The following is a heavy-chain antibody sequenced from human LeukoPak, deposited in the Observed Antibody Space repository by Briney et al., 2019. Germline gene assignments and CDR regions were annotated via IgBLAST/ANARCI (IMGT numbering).Heavy chain of an antibody. CDR2: IIPILGIA. V-gene: IGHV1-69*04. CDR1: GGTFSSYA. Sequence: SVKVSCKASGGTFSSYAISWVRQAPGQGLEWMGRIIPILGIANYAQKFQGRVTITADKSTGTAYMELSSLRSEDTAVYYCARDAEKSYYYDSSGYYYGFDYWGQGTLVTVSS. D-gene: IGHD3-22*01. CDR3: ARDAEKSYYYDSSGYYYGFDY. J-gene: IGHJ4*02.